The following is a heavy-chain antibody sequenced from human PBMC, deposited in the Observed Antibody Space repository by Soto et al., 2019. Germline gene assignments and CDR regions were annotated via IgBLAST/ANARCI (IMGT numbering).Heavy chain of an antibody. CDR3: AKDPILEVAGLFAY. D-gene: IGHD6-19*01. V-gene: IGHV3-23*01. J-gene: IGHJ4*02. CDR2: ISGSGGST. Sequence: RLRQETGKGLEWVSAISGSGGSTYYADSVKGRFTISRDNSKNMLYLQMNSLRAEDTAVYFCAKDPILEVAGLFAYRGKGTLVPVSP.